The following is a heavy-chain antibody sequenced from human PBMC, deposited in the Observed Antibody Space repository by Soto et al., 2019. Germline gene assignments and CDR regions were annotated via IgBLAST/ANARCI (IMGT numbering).Heavy chain of an antibody. Sequence: SETLSLTCTVSGGSISSYYWSWIRQPPGKGLEWIGYIYYSGSTNYNPSLKSRVTISVDTSKNQFSLKLSSVTAADTAVYYCARDLDYYGSGSYYNYFDYSGQGTLVTVYS. CDR3: ARDLDYYGSGSYYNYFDY. V-gene: IGHV4-59*01. D-gene: IGHD3-10*01. CDR2: IYYSGST. J-gene: IGHJ4*02. CDR1: GGSISSYY.